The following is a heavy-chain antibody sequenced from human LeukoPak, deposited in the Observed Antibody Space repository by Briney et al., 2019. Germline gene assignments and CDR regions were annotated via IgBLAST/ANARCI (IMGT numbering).Heavy chain of an antibody. Sequence: TLSLTCTVSGGSISSGGYYWSGIRQHPGKGLEWIGYIYYSGSTYYNPSLKSRVTISVDTSKNQFSLKLSSVTAADTAVYYCAGDSGYDLGGRYWGQGTLVTVFS. CDR3: AGDSGYDLGGRY. V-gene: IGHV4-31*03. J-gene: IGHJ4*02. CDR1: GGSISSGGYY. D-gene: IGHD5-12*01. CDR2: IYYSGST.